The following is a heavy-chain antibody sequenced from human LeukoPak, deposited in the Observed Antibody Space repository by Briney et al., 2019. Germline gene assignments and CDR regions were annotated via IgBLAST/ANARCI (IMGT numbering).Heavy chain of an antibody. CDR1: GFTFSTYW. D-gene: IGHD6-6*01. V-gene: IGHV3-74*01. Sequence: GGSLRLSCAASGFTFSTYWMHWVRQAPGKGLVWVSRINSDGSSTIYADSVKGRFTISRDNAKNTLYLQMNSLRADDTAVYYCAGGGVYSTSAVDYWGQGTLVTVSS. J-gene: IGHJ4*02. CDR2: INSDGSST. CDR3: AGGGVYSTSAVDY.